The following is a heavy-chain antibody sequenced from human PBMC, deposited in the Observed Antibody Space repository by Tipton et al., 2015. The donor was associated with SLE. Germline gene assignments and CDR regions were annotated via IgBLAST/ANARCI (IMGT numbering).Heavy chain of an antibody. CDR1: GFTFGDYA. CDR3: TRDATSLYVDY. V-gene: IGHV3-49*04. Sequence: SLRLSCTASGFTFGDYAMGWVRQTPGKGLEWVGFIRSKPYGGTPEYAASVKGRFTISRDDSKGIAYLQMKGLKTEDTAVYYCTRDATSLYVDYWGQGTLVTVSS. J-gene: IGHJ4*02. CDR2: IRSKPYGGTP.